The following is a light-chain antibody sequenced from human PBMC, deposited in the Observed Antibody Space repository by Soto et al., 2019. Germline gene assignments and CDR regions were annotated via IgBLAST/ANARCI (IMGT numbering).Light chain of an antibody. Sequence: EIMLTQSPDTLSLSPGERATLSCRASQSVSSTYLAWYQQKPGQAPMLLIYGASSRATGIPNRFSGSGYGTYFPLTSSRLEPEDFAVYYWQRYGYSRAFGQGTKVEIK. CDR3: QRYGYSRA. CDR2: GAS. J-gene: IGKJ1*01. CDR1: QSVSSTY. V-gene: IGKV3-20*01.